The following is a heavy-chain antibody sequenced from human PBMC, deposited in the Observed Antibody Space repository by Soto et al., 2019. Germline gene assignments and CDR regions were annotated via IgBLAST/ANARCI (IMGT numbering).Heavy chain of an antibody. Sequence: PSETLSLTCIVSGDSISSSSYSWAWIRQPPGKGLEWIGTIYYVVNTYYNPSLKSRVTISVDTSKNQFSLKLSSVTAADTAVYYCARHRASGWPYFDYWGQGTLVTVSS. V-gene: IGHV4-39*01. D-gene: IGHD6-19*01. CDR3: ARHRASGWPYFDY. J-gene: IGHJ4*02. CDR1: GDSISSSSYS. CDR2: IYYVVNT.